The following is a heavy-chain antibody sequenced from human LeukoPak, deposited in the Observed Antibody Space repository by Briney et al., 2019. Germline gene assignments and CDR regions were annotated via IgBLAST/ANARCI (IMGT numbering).Heavy chain of an antibody. V-gene: IGHV3-21*01. J-gene: IGHJ4*02. Sequence: GGSLRLSCAASGFTFSSYSMNWVRRAPAKGLEWVSSISSSCSYIHYAASVKGRFTITRDNAKNSLYLQMNSLRAEDTAVYYCARVARAAAGTGLDYWAQGTLVTVSS. CDR3: ARVARAAAGTGLDY. D-gene: IGHD6-13*01. CDR2: ISSSCSYI. CDR1: GFTFSSYS.